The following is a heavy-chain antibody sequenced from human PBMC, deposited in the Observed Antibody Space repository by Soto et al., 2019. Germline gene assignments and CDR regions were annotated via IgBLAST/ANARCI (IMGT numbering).Heavy chain of an antibody. D-gene: IGHD4-4*01. CDR2: IYHSGST. V-gene: IGHV4-4*02. J-gene: IGHJ6*02. CDR1: GGSISRSNW. Sequence: QVQLQESGPGLVKPSGTLSLTCAVSGGSISRSNWWSWVRQPPGKGLEWIGEIYHSGSTHYNPSLKSRVTISVDKSKNQFSLKLSSVTAADTAVYYCARSTVTTTPYYYYYGMDVWGQGTTVTVSS. CDR3: ARSTVTTTPYYYYYGMDV.